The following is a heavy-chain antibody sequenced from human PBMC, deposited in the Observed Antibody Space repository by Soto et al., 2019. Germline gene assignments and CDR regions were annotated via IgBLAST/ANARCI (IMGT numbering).Heavy chain of an antibody. CDR2: ISYDGINK. CDR3: VKGREFLPWGWFDP. J-gene: IGHJ5*02. V-gene: IGHV3-30*18. D-gene: IGHD3-16*01. CDR1: GFTFNTHG. Sequence: QVQLVESGGGVVQPGRSLRLSCEASGFTFNTHGMHWVRQAPGKGLEWLAVISYDGINKYYADSVKGRFTISRDNSKYTLFVQMNSLRPEDTAVYYCVKGREFLPWGWFDPWGQGTLVTVSS.